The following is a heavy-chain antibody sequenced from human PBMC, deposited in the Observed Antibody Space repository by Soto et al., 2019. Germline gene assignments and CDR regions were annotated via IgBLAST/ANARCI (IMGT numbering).Heavy chain of an antibody. D-gene: IGHD2-15*01. CDR1: GFTFSSYG. CDR2: ISYDGSNK. Sequence: GGSLRLSCAASGFTFSSYGMHWVRQAPGKGLERVAVISYDGSNKYYADSVKGRFTISRDNSKNTLYLQMNSLRAEDTAVYYCAKDPVPYCGGGSCRDANLSYWGQGTLVTVSS. CDR3: AKDPVPYCGGGSCRDANLSY. V-gene: IGHV3-30*18. J-gene: IGHJ4*02.